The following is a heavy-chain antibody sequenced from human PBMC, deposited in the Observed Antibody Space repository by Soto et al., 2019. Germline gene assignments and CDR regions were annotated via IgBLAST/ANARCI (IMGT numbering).Heavy chain of an antibody. CDR3: ARLRITIFGVVRIGMDV. D-gene: IGHD3-3*01. Sequence: ASETLSLTCAVYGGSFSGYYWSWIRQPPGKGLEWIGEINHSGSTNYNPSLKSRVTISVDTSKNQFSLKLSSVTAADTAVYYCARLRITIFGVVRIGMDVWGQGTTVTVSS. CDR2: INHSGST. V-gene: IGHV4-34*01. CDR1: GGSFSGYY. J-gene: IGHJ6*02.